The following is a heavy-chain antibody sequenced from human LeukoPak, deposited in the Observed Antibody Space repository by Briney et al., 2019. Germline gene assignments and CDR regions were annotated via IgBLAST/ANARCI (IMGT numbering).Heavy chain of an antibody. CDR2: INEDGSEK. J-gene: IGHJ6*04. Sequence: PGGSLTLSCTASGFTFSNYWVMWVRQAPGKGLEWVANINEDGSEKYYADSVEGRFTISRDNAKNSLYLQMNSLRAEDTAVYYCAELGITMIGGVWGKGTTVTISS. D-gene: IGHD3-10*02. CDR1: GFTFSNYW. CDR3: AELGITMIGGV. V-gene: IGHV3-7*01.